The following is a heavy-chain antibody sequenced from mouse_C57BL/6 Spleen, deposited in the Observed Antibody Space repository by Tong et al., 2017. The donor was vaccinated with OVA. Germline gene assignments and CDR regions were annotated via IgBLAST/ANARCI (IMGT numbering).Heavy chain of an antibody. CDR3: ARVLRLGYYFDY. J-gene: IGHJ2*01. CDR2: ILPGSGST. D-gene: IGHD1-2*01. CDR1: GYTFSSYW. V-gene: IGHV1-9*01. Sequence: VQLQQSGAELMKPGASVKISCKATGYTFSSYWIEWVKQRPGHGLEWIGEILPGSGSTKYNEKFKGKATLTSDKSSSTAYMELSSLTSEDSAVYYCARVLRLGYYFDYWGQGTTLTVSS.